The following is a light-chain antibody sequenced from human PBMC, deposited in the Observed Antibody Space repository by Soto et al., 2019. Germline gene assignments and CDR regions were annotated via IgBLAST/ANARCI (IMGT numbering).Light chain of an antibody. Sequence: EIVLTQSPATLSLSPGERATLSCRASQSISSYLAWYQQKLGQAPRLLIYDASNSATGVPARFSGSGSGTDFTLTISSLEPEDFAVYYCQQRSNWPLTFVQGTRLDIK. V-gene: IGKV3-11*01. CDR3: QQRSNWPLT. J-gene: IGKJ5*01. CDR1: QSISSY. CDR2: DAS.